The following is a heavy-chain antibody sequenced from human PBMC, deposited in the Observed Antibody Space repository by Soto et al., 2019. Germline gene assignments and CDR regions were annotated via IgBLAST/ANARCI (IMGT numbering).Heavy chain of an antibody. CDR1: GYTFTSYG. Sequence: QVQLVQSGGEVKKPGASVKVSCNASGYTFTSYGISWLRQAPGQGLEWMGRISAYNGNTNYAQKLQGRVTMTTDTSQSPAYMELRNLRSDDTAVYYCARVVGALGHWSDPWGQGTLVTVSS. V-gene: IGHV1-18*01. D-gene: IGHD1-26*01. CDR3: ARVVGALGHWSDP. J-gene: IGHJ5*02. CDR2: ISAYNGNT.